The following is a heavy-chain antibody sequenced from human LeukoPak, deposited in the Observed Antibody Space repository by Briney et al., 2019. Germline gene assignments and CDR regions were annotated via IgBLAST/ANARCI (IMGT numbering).Heavy chain of an antibody. CDR2: IYSGGST. J-gene: IGHJ4*02. CDR3: ARDAGPFGSAH. V-gene: IGHV3-53*01. D-gene: IGHD1-14*01. CDR1: GFTFGSYA. Sequence: GGSLRLSCAASGFTFGSYAMSWVRQPPGKGLEWVSVIYSGGSTYYADSVKGRFTISRDNSKNTLYLQMNSLRAEDTAVYYCARDAGPFGSAHWGQGTLVTVSS.